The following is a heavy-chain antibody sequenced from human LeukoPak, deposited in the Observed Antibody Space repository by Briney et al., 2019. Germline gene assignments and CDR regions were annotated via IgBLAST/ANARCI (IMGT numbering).Heavy chain of an antibody. CDR3: ARMFDYVRGSYRTYYFDY. CDR1: GYTFTSYG. Sequence: ASVKVSCKASGYTFTSYGISWVRQAPGQGLEWMGWISAYNGNTNYAQKLQGRVTMTTDTSTSTAYMELRSLRSDDTAVYYCARMFDYVRGSYRTYYFDYWGQGTLVTVSS. D-gene: IGHD3-16*02. V-gene: IGHV1-18*01. J-gene: IGHJ4*02. CDR2: ISAYNGNT.